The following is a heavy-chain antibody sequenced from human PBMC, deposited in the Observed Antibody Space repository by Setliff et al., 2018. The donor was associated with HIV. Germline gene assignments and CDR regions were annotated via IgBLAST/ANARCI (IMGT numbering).Heavy chain of an antibody. V-gene: IGHV5-51*01. CDR1: GYSFTNYW. J-gene: IGHJ6*03. CDR3: ARRGVPGGPHYYYYYYMDV. Sequence: GESLKIYCKGSGYSFTNYWIGWVRQMPGKGLEWMGIIHPGDSDTRYSPSFQGQVTISADKSISTAYLQWSSLKASDTAMYYCARRGVPGGPHYYYYYYMDVWGKGTTVTVSS. CDR2: IHPGDSDT. D-gene: IGHD3-10*01.